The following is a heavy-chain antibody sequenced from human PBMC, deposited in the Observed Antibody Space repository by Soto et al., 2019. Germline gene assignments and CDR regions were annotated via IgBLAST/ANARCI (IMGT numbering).Heavy chain of an antibody. Sequence: ESLSLTCIVSGGSINSDYWSWFRLPQGKRMEWIGYITHGGSTKYNPTLETRITLSIDTSRHQFSLHLSFVTAADTAVYYCAIIPRVRPTFRWFDYWGQGPLLTLSS. CDR2: ITHGGST. CDR3: AIIPRVRPTFRWFDY. J-gene: IGHJ4*02. D-gene: IGHD1-1*01. V-gene: IGHV4-59*01. CDR1: GGSINSDY.